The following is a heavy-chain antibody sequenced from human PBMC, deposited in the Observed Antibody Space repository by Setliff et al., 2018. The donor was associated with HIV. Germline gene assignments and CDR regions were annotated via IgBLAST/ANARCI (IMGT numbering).Heavy chain of an antibody. CDR1: GGSVSSYSYS. Sequence: SETLSLTCTVSGGSVSSYSYSWGWIRQPPGKGLEWIGNVFYSGSTYKNPSLKSRVTIFVDTSKNQFSLKLSSVTAADTAVYFCTREKFGSGSSVPEVRLFDPWGQGTLVTVSS. J-gene: IGHJ5*02. CDR2: VFYSGST. CDR3: TREKFGSGSSVPEVRLFDP. V-gene: IGHV4-39*02. D-gene: IGHD6-25*01.